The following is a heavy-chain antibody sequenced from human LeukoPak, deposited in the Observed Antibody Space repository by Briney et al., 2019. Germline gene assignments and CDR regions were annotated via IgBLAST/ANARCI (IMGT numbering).Heavy chain of an antibody. CDR2: ISGSGGST. Sequence: GGSLRLSCATSGFTFSSYAMSWVRQAPGKGLEWVSAISGSGGSTYYADSVKGRFTISRDNSKNTLYLQMNSLRAEDTAVYYCAKTVAAILIFDYWGQGTLVTVSS. CDR1: GFTFSSYA. J-gene: IGHJ4*02. CDR3: AKTVAAILIFDY. D-gene: IGHD2-15*01. V-gene: IGHV3-23*01.